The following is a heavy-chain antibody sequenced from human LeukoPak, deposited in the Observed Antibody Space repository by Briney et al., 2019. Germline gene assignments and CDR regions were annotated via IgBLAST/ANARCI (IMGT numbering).Heavy chain of an antibody. CDR1: GFSFSNYW. V-gene: IGHV3-7*03. CDR3: ARDGDLNYYDSSGPTDY. CDR2: INQAGSER. J-gene: IGHJ4*02. D-gene: IGHD3-22*01. Sequence: PGGSLRLSCAVSGFSFSNYWMSWVRQAPGKGLEWVANINQAGSERYYVDSVRGRFTISRDNAKNSLYLQVNSLRADDTAVYYCARDGDLNYYDSSGPTDYWGQGTLVTVSS.